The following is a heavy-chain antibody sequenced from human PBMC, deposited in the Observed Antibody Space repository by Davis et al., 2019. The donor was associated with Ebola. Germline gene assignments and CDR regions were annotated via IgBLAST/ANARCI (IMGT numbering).Heavy chain of an antibody. J-gene: IGHJ3*02. D-gene: IGHD2-2*02. Sequence: GGSLRLSCAASGFTVSSSYMSWVRQAPGKGLEWVSAISGSGGSTYCADSVKGRFTISRDNSKNTLFLQMNTLRAEDAAVYYCAKTPGIPTAILRAFDIWGQGTMVTVSS. CDR2: ISGSGGST. CDR1: GFTVSSSY. V-gene: IGHV3-23*01. CDR3: AKTPGIPTAILRAFDI.